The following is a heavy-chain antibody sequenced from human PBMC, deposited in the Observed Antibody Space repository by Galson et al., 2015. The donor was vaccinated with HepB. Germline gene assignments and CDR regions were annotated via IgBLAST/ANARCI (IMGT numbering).Heavy chain of an antibody. D-gene: IGHD2-21*01. V-gene: IGHV3-30*04. J-gene: IGHJ3*01. CDR2: LSYDGTVI. CDR3: ASSRFDSGDFDILNAFDV. Sequence: SLRLSCAASGFTFNFHAMHWVRQTPGRGLEWLVILSYDGTVINYAESVKGRFTISRDNSKSTLYLQMNSLRAEDTAIYYCASSRFDSGDFDILNAFDVWGQGTSVAVSS. CDR1: GFTFNFHA.